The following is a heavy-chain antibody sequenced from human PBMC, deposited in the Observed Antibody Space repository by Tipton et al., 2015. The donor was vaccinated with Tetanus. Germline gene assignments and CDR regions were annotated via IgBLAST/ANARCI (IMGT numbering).Heavy chain of an antibody. V-gene: IGHV4-59*08. CDR1: GGSISSYY. CDR3: ARHNPSGLWFGELDSSFDY. CDR2: IYYSGSA. J-gene: IGHJ4*02. D-gene: IGHD3-10*01. Sequence: TLSLTCTVSGGSISSYYWSWIRQPAGKGLEWIGYIYYSGSAKYNPSLKSRVTISEDTSKNQFSLKLSSVTAADTAVYYCARHNPSGLWFGELDSSFDYWGQGTLVTVSS.